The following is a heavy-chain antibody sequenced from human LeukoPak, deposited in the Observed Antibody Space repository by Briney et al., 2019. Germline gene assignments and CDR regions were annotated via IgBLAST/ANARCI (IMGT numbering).Heavy chain of an antibody. J-gene: IGHJ6*03. CDR2: ISAYNGNT. CDR3: AREPYGDYGSYYYYYMDV. V-gene: IGHV1-18*01. Sequence: ASVKVSCKASGYTFAGYGVSWVRQAPGQGPEWMGWISAYNGNTKYAQKFQGRVTMTTDTSTSTAYMELRSLRSDDTAVYYCAREPYGDYGSYYYYYMDVWGKGTTVTISS. CDR1: GYTFAGYG. D-gene: IGHD4-17*01.